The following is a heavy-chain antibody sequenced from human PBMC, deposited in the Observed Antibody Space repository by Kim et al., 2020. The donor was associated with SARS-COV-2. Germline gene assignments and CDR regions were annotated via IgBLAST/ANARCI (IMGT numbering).Heavy chain of an antibody. V-gene: IGHV6-1*01. CDR3: ARVAGSAWFISD. Sequence: DYTLSVKSRMTINPDTSKNQFSLQLNSVTPEDTAVYYCARVAGSAWFISDWGQGTLVTVSS. D-gene: IGHD6-19*01. J-gene: IGHJ4*02.